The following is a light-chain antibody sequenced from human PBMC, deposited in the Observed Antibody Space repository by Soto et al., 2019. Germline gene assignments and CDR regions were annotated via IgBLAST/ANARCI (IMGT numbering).Light chain of an antibody. CDR2: KAS. CDR1: QSINIW. CDR3: QQYNDYPLT. V-gene: IGKV1-5*03. J-gene: IGKJ1*01. Sequence: DIQMTQAPSTLSASVGDNVTITCRASQSINIWLAWYQQRPGKAPKFLIHKASSLQGGVPSRFIGSGSGTEFTLTISSLQPDDSAIYYCQQYNDYPLTFGQGTKVEV.